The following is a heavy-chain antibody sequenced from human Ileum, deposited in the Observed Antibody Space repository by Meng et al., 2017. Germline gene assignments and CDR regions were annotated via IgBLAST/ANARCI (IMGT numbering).Heavy chain of an antibody. V-gene: IGHV4-31*03. D-gene: IGHD3/OR15-3a*01. CDR1: GCSISSGGYY. J-gene: IGHJ5*02. CDR2: IFYSGST. CDR3: ARVRRGLGLRFDP. Sequence: VQMQESGPGLVKPSQTLSLTCTVSGCSISSGGYYWGWIRQHPGKGLEWIGYIFYSGSTYYNSSLKSRINISVDTSKNQFSLKVSSVTAADTAVHYCARVRRGLGLRFDPWGQGTLVTVSS.